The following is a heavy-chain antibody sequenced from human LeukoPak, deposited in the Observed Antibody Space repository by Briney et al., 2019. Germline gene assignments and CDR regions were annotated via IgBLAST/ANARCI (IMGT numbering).Heavy chain of an antibody. CDR3: ARDYTGGWNDY. V-gene: IGHV3-7*01. CDR2: IKEDGSEK. CDR1: GFTFRKHW. J-gene: IGHJ4*02. D-gene: IGHD7-27*01. Sequence: LSGESLRLSCAADGFTFRKHWMSWVRQAMGKGLECVAKIKEDGSEKHYVDSVKGRFTISRDNTKNSLYLQMNSLRAEDTAVYYCARDYTGGWNDYWGQGTLVIVPS.